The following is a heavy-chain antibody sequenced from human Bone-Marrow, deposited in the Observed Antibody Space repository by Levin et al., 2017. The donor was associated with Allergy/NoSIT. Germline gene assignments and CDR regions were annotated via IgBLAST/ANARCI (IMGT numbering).Heavy chain of an antibody. V-gene: IGHV3-23*01. CDR2: ISGSGGST. D-gene: IGHD6-13*01. CDR1: GFTFSSYA. Sequence: PGESLKISCAASGFTFSSYAMSWVRQAPGKGLEWVSTISGSGGSTYYADSEKGRFTISRDNPKNTLYLQMNSLRAEDTAVYYCAKVVSSSWYNDYWGQGTLVTVSS. CDR3: AKVVSSSWYNDY. J-gene: IGHJ4*02.